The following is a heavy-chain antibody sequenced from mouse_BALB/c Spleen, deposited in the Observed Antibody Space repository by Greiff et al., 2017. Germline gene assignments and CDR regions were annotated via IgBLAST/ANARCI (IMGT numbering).Heavy chain of an antibody. CDR2: IRNKANGYTT. D-gene: IGHD1-1*01. Sequence: EVQLVESGGGLVQPGGSLRLSCATSGFTFTDYYMSWVRQPPGKALEWLGFIRNKANGYTTEYSASVKGRFTISRDNSQSILYLQMNTLRAEDSATYYCARVYYGSSYDWYFDVWGAGTTVTVSS. CDR1: GFTFTDYY. J-gene: IGHJ1*01. V-gene: IGHV7-3*02. CDR3: ARVYYGSSYDWYFDV.